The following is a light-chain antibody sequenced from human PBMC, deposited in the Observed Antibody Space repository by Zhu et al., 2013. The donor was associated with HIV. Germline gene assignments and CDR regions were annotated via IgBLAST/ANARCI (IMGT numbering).Light chain of an antibody. CDR1: SSDVGGYNY. Sequence: QSALTQPASVSGSPGQSITISCTGTSSDVGGYNYVSWYQQHPGKVPKLMIYEVSNRPSGVSVRFSGSKSGNTASLTISGLQAEDEADYYCSSYTSTSTLLFGGGTKLTVL. CDR3: SSYTSTSTLL. J-gene: IGLJ3*02. V-gene: IGLV2-14*01. CDR2: EVS.